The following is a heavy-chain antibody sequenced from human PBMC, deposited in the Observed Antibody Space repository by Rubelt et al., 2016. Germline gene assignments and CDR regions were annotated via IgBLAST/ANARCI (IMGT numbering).Heavy chain of an antibody. CDR1: GFNFSNYW. CDR3: ARGSDNGDY. V-gene: IGHV3-74*01. D-gene: IGHD1-1*01. Sequence: EVQLVESGGGLVQPGGSLRLSCEASGFNFSNYWMHWVRQVPGKGLVWVSRINGEGASTTYADSVKGRFTISRDNSKNTLYLEMNGLRAEDTAFYYCARGSDNGDYGGQGTLVTVSA. J-gene: IGHJ4*02. CDR2: INGEGAST.